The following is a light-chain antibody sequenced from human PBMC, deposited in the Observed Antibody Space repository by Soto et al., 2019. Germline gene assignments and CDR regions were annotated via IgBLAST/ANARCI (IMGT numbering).Light chain of an antibody. CDR1: QSISSY. CDR3: QQSYSTPRT. V-gene: IGKV1-39*01. CDR2: AAS. J-gene: IGKJ2*02. Sequence: DIQMTQSPSSLSASVGDRVTITCRASQSISSYLNWYQQKPGKAPKLLIYAASSLQSGVPSRFSGSGSGTAFTLTISSLQPEDVATYYCQQSYSTPRTFGQGTKLEIK.